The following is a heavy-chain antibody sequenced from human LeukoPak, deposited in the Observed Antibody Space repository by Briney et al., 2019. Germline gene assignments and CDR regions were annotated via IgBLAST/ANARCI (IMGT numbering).Heavy chain of an antibody. J-gene: IGHJ4*02. CDR1: GGSTSSSSYY. Sequence: NPSETLSLTCTVSGGSTSSSSYYWGWIRQPPGKGLEWIGSIYYSGSTYYNPSLKSRVTISVDTSKNQFSLKLSSVTAADTAAYYCARHNSQRRRPPEDFDYWGQGTLVTVSS. CDR3: ARHNSQRRRPPEDFDY. D-gene: IGHD4-23*01. CDR2: IYYSGST. V-gene: IGHV4-39*01.